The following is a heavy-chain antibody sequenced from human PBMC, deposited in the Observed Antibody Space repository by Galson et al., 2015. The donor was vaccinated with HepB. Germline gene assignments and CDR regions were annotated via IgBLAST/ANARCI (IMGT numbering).Heavy chain of an antibody. CDR2: IIPMFGSG. CDR3: ARQFDTSGYYAY. J-gene: IGHJ4*02. D-gene: IGHD3-22*01. V-gene: IGHV1-69*13. CDR1: RGTFSSHT. Sequence: SVKVSCKASRGTFSSHTFSWVRQAPGQGLEWMGGIIPMFGSGNYAQKFQGRVTIIADESKNTIYMELSSLRSEDTAVYYCARQFDTSGYYAYWGQGTLVTVSS.